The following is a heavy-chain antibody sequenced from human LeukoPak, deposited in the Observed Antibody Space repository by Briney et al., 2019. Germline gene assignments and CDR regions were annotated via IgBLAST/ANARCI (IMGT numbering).Heavy chain of an antibody. CDR3: ARVGYSSGWIFDY. CDR1: GYTFTGYY. V-gene: IGHV1-2*02. CDR2: INPNSGGT. D-gene: IGHD6-19*01. J-gene: IGHJ4*02. Sequence: GASVKVSCKASGYTFTGYYIHWVRQAPGQGLEWMGWINPNSGGTNYAQKFRSRVTMTRDTSISTAYMELSRLRSDDTAVYYCARVGYSSGWIFDYWGQGTLVTVSS.